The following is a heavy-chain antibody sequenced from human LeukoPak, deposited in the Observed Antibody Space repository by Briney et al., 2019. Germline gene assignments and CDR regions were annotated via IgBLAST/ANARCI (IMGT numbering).Heavy chain of an antibody. D-gene: IGHD3-10*01. Sequence: PGGSLRLSCAAPGFTFSTYTMNWVRQAPGRGLEWVSCISSSSTTISYADSVKGRFTVSRDNAKNSLYLQMNSLRDEDAAVYYCARGSGYFGPGSNYQFDYWGQGSLVTVSS. V-gene: IGHV3-48*02. CDR3: ARGSGYFGPGSNYQFDY. CDR1: GFTFSTYT. CDR2: ISSSSTTI. J-gene: IGHJ4*02.